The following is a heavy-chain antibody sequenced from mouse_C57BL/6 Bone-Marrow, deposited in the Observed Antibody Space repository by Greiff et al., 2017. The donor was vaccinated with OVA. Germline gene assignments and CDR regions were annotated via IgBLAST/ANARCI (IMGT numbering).Heavy chain of an antibody. CDR3: ARNGYYLPYYFDY. J-gene: IGHJ2*01. V-gene: IGHV1-55*01. CDR1: GYTFTSYW. CDR2: IYPGSGST. D-gene: IGHD2-3*01. Sequence: QVQLKQPGAELVKPGASVKMSCKASGYTFTSYWITWVKQRPGQGLEWIGDIYPGSGSTNYNEKFKSKATLTVDTSSSTAYMQLSSLTSEDSAVYYCARNGYYLPYYFDYWGQGTTLTVSS.